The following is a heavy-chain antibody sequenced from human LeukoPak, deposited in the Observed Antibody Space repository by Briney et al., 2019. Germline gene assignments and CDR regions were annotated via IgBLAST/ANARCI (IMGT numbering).Heavy chain of an antibody. CDR2: IYPGDSDT. J-gene: IGHJ5*02. CDR1: GYSFTSYW. Sequence: GESLKISCKGSGYSFTSYWIGWVRQMPGKGLEWMGIIYPGDSDTRYSPSFQGQVTISADKSISTAYLQWSSLKASDTAMYYCARGSEWELRDNWFDPWGQGTLVTVSS. V-gene: IGHV5-51*01. D-gene: IGHD1-26*01. CDR3: ARGSEWELRDNWFDP.